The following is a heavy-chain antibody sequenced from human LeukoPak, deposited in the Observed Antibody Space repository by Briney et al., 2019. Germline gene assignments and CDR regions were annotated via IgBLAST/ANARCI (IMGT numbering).Heavy chain of an antibody. V-gene: IGHV4-59*01. J-gene: IGHJ5*02. Sequence: SETLSLTCTVAGGSISSYYWSWIRQPPGKGLEWMGYIYYSGSTKYNPSLRSRVTISVDTSKNQFSLPLSSVTAADTAVYYCARDNSVDYYDSSGYYLGEGWFDPWGQGTLVTVSS. CDR1: GGSISSYY. CDR3: ARDNSVDYYDSSGYYLGEGWFDP. CDR2: IYYSGST. D-gene: IGHD3-22*01.